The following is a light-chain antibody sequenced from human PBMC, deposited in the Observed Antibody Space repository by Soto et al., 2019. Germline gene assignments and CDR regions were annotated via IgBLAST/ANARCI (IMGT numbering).Light chain of an antibody. J-gene: IGLJ2*01. CDR1: KLGDKY. V-gene: IGLV3-1*01. Sequence: SYELTQPPSVSVSPGQTASITCSGDKLGDKYACWYQQKPGQSPVLVIYQNNKRPSGIPERFYGANSGNTATLTISGTQAMDEADYYCQAWGSSLVVFGGGTKLTVL. CDR2: QNN. CDR3: QAWGSSLVV.